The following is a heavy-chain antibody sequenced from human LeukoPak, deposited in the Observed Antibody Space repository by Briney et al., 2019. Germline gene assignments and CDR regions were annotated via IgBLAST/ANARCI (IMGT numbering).Heavy chain of an antibody. J-gene: IGHJ4*02. CDR2: ISYDGSNK. V-gene: IGHV3-30*18. CDR3: AKDSSSSWYRYFDY. D-gene: IGHD6-13*01. CDR1: GFTFSSYG. Sequence: GGSLRLSCAASGFTFSSYGMHWVRQAPGKGLEWVAVISYDGSNKYYADSVKGRFTISRDNSKNTLYLQMNSLRAEDTAVYYCAKDSSSSWYRYFDYWGQGTLVTVSS.